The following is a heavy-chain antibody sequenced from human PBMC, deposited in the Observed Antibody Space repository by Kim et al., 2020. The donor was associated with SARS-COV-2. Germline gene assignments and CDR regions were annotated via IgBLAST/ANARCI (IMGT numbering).Heavy chain of an antibody. CDR1: GGSISSYY. CDR3: ARVRMGLGIGHVDY. D-gene: IGHD7-27*01. CDR2: IYYSGST. J-gene: IGHJ4*02. V-gene: IGHV4-59*13. Sequence: SETLSLTCTVSGGSISSYYWSWIRQPPGKGLEWIGYIYYSGSTNYNPSLKSRVTISVDTSKNQFSLKLSSVTAADTAVYYCARVRMGLGIGHVDYWGQGTLVTVSS.